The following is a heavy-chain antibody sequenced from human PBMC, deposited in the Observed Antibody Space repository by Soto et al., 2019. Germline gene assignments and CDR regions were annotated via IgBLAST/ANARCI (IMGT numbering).Heavy chain of an antibody. CDR3: ARGVGAMSYYGMDV. V-gene: IGHV1-18*04. D-gene: IGHD1-26*01. Sequence: QVQLVQSGAEVKKPGASVTVSCKASGYTFTSYGSSWVRQAPGQGLESIGWSSAYNGNTNHAQKLQGRVTMTTETSTSTAYMELRSLRSDDTAVYYCARGVGAMSYYGMDVWGQGTTVTVSS. CDR2: SSAYNGNT. CDR1: GYTFTSYG. J-gene: IGHJ6*02.